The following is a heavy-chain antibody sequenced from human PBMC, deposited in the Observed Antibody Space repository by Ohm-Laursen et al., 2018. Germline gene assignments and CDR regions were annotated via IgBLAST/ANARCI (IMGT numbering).Heavy chain of an antibody. D-gene: IGHD2/OR15-2a*01. CDR1: GFPFYSSW. CDR3: ARESIAPFF. V-gene: IGHV3-7*01. Sequence: SLRLSCSASGFPFYSSWMTWVRQAPGKGLEWVANIKHDGSEKYYVDSVKGRFTISRDNAKNSLYLQTDSLRVEDTAVYFCARESIAPFFWGQGTLVTVSS. J-gene: IGHJ4*02. CDR2: IKHDGSEK.